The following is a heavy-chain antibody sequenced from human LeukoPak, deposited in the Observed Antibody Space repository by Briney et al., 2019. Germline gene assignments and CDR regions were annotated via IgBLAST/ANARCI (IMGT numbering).Heavy chain of an antibody. J-gene: IGHJ4*02. CDR1: GFTFSSYS. D-gene: IGHD2-21*01. CDR2: ISDSGSPT. CDR3: ARHSGNSFDY. V-gene: IGHV3-48*02. Sequence: PGGSLRLSCAASGFTFSSYSMNWVRQAPGKGLEWVSYISDSGSPTYYTDSVKGRFTISRDNARNSLYLQMNSLRDEDTAVYYCARHSGNSFDYWGQGTLVTVSS.